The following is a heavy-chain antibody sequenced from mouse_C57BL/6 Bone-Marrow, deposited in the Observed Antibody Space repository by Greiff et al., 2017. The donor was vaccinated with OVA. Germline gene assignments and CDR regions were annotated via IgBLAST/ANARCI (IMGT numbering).Heavy chain of an antibody. V-gene: IGHV1-39*01. CDR3: ARWGLLFDWYFDV. Sequence: VQLKQSGPELVKPGASVKISCKASGYSFTDYNMNWVKQSNGTSLEWIGVINPNYGTTSYNQKFKGKATLTVDQSSSTAYMQLNSLTSEDSAVYYCARWGLLFDWYFDVWGTGTTVTVSS. D-gene: IGHD2-12*01. CDR2: INPNYGTT. J-gene: IGHJ1*03. CDR1: GYSFTDYN.